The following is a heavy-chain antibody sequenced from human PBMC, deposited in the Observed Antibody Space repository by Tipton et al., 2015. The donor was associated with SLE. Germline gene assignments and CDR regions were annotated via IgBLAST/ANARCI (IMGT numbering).Heavy chain of an antibody. CDR3: ARSTMVRGVINYAFDI. CDR2: INHSGST. V-gene: IGHV4-34*01. J-gene: IGHJ3*02. CDR1: GGSFSGYY. Sequence: TLSLTCAVYGGSFSGYYWSWIRQPPGKGLEWIGEINHSGSTNYNPSLKSRVTISVDTSKNQFSLKLSSVTAADTAVYYCARSTMVRGVINYAFDIWGQGTKVTVSS. D-gene: IGHD3-10*01.